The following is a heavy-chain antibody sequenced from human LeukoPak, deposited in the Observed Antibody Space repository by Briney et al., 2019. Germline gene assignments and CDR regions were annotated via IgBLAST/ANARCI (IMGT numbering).Heavy chain of an antibody. V-gene: IGHV3-21*01. CDR1: GFTFSSYS. J-gene: IGHJ4*02. CDR3: ARDLVTMFRGLLY. CDR2: ISSSSSYI. D-gene: IGHD3-10*01. Sequence: GGSLRLSCAASGFTFSSYSMNWVRQAPGKGLEWVSSISSSSSYIYYADSVKGRFTISRDNAKNSLYLEMNSVRAEDTAVSHCARDLVTMFRGLLYWGQGTLVTVSS.